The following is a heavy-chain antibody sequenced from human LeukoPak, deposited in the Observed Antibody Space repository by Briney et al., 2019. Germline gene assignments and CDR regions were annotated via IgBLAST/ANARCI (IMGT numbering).Heavy chain of an antibody. CDR2: ISSRSSYI. CDR3: VKEGGSPGGFDV. J-gene: IGHJ3*01. Sequence: PGGSLRLSCAASGFTFSSYWMSWVRQAPGKGLEWVSSISSRSSYIFYADSLQGRFTISRDNTKNSLYLQMNSLTVEDTAVYYCVKEGGSPGGFDVWGQGTMVTVSS. D-gene: IGHD2-15*01. CDR1: GFTFSSYW. V-gene: IGHV3-21*01.